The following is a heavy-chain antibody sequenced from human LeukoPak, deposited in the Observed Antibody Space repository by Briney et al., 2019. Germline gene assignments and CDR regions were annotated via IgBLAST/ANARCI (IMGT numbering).Heavy chain of an antibody. J-gene: IGHJ4*02. CDR2: TFCRSKWYN. V-gene: IGHV6-1*01. Sequence: RSQTLSLTCAISGDSVSSNSAAWNWIRQSPSRGLEWLGRTFCRSKWYNNYAVSVQGRITINPDTSKNQFSLQLNSVTPEDTAVYYCARGGSSSWTTALDYWGQGTLVTVSS. D-gene: IGHD6-13*01. CDR3: ARGGSSSWTTALDY. CDR1: GDSVSSNSAA.